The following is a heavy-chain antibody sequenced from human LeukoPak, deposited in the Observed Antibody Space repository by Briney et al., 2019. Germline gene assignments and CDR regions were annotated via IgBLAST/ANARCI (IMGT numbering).Heavy chain of an antibody. CDR1: GFTFSSYG. Sequence: GGSLRLSCAASGFTFSSYGMHWVRQAPGKGLEWVAVISYDGSNKYYADSVKGRFTISRDNSKNTLYLQMNSLRAEDTAVYYCAKDLDQGTWHWFDPWGQGTLVTVSS. CDR3: AKDLDQGTWHWFDP. D-gene: IGHD1/OR15-1a*01. V-gene: IGHV3-30*18. J-gene: IGHJ5*02. CDR2: ISYDGSNK.